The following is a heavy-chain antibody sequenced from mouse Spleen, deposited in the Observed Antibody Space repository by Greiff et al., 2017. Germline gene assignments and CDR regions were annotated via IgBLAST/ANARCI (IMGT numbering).Heavy chain of an antibody. CDR2: INPSNGRT. Sequence: QVQLQQPGAELVKPGASVKLSCKASGYTFTSYWMHWVKQRPGQGLEWIGEINPSNGRTNYNEKFKSKATLTVDKSSSTAYMQLSSLTSEDSAVYYCARRATATLYYFDYWGQGTTLTVSS. V-gene: IGHV1S81*02. J-gene: IGHJ2*01. D-gene: IGHD1-2*01. CDR3: ARRATATLYYFDY. CDR1: GYTFTSYW.